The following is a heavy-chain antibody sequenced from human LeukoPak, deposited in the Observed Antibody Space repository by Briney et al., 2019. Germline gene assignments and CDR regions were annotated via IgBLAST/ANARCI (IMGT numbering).Heavy chain of an antibody. V-gene: IGHV3-21*01. CDR3: ASLDRAFAI. D-gene: IGHD3/OR15-3a*01. Sequence: IPGGSLRLACAASGFTFSSYSMNWVRQAPGKGLEWVSSISHSSSYIYYADSVKGRFTISRDNAKNPLYLQMSSLRAEDTAVYYCASLDRAFAIWGQGTMVTVSS. CDR1: GFTFSSYS. J-gene: IGHJ3*02. CDR2: ISHSSSYI.